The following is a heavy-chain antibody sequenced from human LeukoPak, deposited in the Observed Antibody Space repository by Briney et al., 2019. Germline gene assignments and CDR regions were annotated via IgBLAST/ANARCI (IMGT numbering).Heavy chain of an antibody. CDR3: ARDRDTAMVNSYYGMDV. Sequence: GGSLRLSCAASGFTFSSYGMPWVRQAPGKGLEWVAVIWYDGSNKYYADSVKGRFTISRDNSKNTLYLQMNSLRAEDTAVYYCARDRDTAMVNSYYGMDVWGQGTTVTVSS. V-gene: IGHV3-33*01. CDR1: GFTFSSYG. D-gene: IGHD5-18*01. J-gene: IGHJ6*02. CDR2: IWYDGSNK.